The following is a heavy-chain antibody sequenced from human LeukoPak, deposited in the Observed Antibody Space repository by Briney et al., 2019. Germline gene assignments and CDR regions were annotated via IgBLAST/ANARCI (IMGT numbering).Heavy chain of an antibody. CDR3: ARDSKQWLVLRYFDY. J-gene: IGHJ4*02. CDR1: GFTFSSYG. CDR2: IWYDGSNK. Sequence: GGSLRLSCAASGFTFSSYGMHWVRQAPGKGLEWVAVIWYDGSNKYYADSVKGRFTISRDNSKNTLYLQMNSLRAEDTAVYYCARDSKQWLVLRYFDYWGQGTLVTVSS. V-gene: IGHV3-33*01. D-gene: IGHD6-19*01.